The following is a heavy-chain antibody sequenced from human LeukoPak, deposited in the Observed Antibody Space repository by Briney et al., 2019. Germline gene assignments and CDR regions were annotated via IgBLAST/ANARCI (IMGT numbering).Heavy chain of an antibody. V-gene: IGHV3-53*01. Sequence: GGSLRLSCAASGFTVSSNYMSWVRQAPGKGLEWVSVIYSGGSTYYTDSVKGRFTISRDNSKNTLYLQMNSLRAEDTAVYYCARRGGSSWYFDYWGQGTLVTVSS. CDR2: IYSGGST. CDR3: ARRGGSSWYFDY. J-gene: IGHJ4*02. D-gene: IGHD6-13*01. CDR1: GFTVSSNY.